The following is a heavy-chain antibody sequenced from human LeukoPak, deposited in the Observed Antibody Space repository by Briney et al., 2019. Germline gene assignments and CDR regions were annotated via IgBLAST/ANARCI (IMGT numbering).Heavy chain of an antibody. J-gene: IGHJ5*02. Sequence: GASVKVSCKASGYTFTGYHMHWVRQAPGQGLEWMGWINPNSGGTNYAQKFQGRVTMTRDTSISTAYMELSRLRSDDTAVYYCARGPWTAGQLWPLNWFDPWGQGTLVTVSS. CDR1: GYTFTGYH. D-gene: IGHD5-18*01. CDR3: ARGPWTAGQLWPLNWFDP. V-gene: IGHV1-2*02. CDR2: INPNSGGT.